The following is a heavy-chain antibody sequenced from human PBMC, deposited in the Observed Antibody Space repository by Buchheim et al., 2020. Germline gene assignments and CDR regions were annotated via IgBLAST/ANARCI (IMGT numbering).Heavy chain of an antibody. CDR1: GFTFSSYA. CDR3: ARSLIAAQIDY. J-gene: IGHJ4*02. D-gene: IGHD6-6*01. V-gene: IGHV3-30*04. Sequence: QVQLVESGGGVVQPGRSLRLSCAASGFTFSSYAMHWVRQAPGKGLEWVAVISSDGSNKYYADSVKGRFTISSDNSKNTLSLQMNSLRAEDTAVYYCARSLIAAQIDYWGQGTL. CDR2: ISSDGSNK.